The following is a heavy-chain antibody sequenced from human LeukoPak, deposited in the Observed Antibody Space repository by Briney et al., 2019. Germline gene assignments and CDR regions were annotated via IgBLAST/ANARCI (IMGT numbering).Heavy chain of an antibody. V-gene: IGHV4-39*01. D-gene: IGHD3-22*01. CDR3: ARAANYYDSSGYSES. Sequence: SETLSLTCTVSGGSISSSSYYWGWIRQPPGKGLEWIGSIYYSESTYYNPSLKSRVTISVDTSKNQFSLKLSSATAADTAVYYCARAANYYDSSGYSESWGQGTLVTVSS. CDR1: GGSISSSSYY. CDR2: IYYSEST. J-gene: IGHJ4*02.